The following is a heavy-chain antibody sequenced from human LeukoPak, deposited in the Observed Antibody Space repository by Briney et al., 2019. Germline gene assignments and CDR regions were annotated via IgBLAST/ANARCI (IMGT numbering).Heavy chain of an antibody. J-gene: IGHJ4*02. CDR1: GFNFNYFA. CDR3: SRIKYGGNSGYHVNY. Sequence: GESLRLSYSASGFNFNYFAMRGVRPPAGKRLEWVSTLGDSCGGGSYAASLRGRFTFSREHSKNMVFLQMHSLRVDDSAGYYFSRIKYGGNSGYHVNYWGQGTLVTASS. V-gene: IGHV3-23*01. D-gene: IGHD4-23*01. CDR2: LGDSCGGG.